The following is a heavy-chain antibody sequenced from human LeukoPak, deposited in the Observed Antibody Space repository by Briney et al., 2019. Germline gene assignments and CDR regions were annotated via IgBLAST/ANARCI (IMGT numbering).Heavy chain of an antibody. CDR3: ARGFVLLWFGERGDFDY. CDR2: INPNSGGT. J-gene: IGHJ4*02. Sequence: ASVKVSCKASGYTFTGYYMHWVRQAPGQGLEWMGWINPNSGGTNYAQKFQGRVTMTRGTSISTAYMELSRLRSDDTAVYYCARGFVLLWFGERGDFDYWGQGTLVTVSS. D-gene: IGHD3-10*01. CDR1: GYTFTGYY. V-gene: IGHV1-2*02.